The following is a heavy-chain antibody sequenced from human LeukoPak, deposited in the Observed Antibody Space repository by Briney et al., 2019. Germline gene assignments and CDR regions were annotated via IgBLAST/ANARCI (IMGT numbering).Heavy chain of an antibody. J-gene: IGHJ6*03. CDR2: IYYSGST. D-gene: IGHD5-24*01. V-gene: IGHV4-30-4*08. Sequence: PSGTLSLTCTVSGGSISSGDYYWSWIRHPPGKGLERIGYIYYSGSTYYNPSLKSRVTISVDTSKNQFSLKLSSVTAADTAVYYCARRRDGYKYYYYYYMDVWGKGTTVTVSS. CDR3: ARRRDGYKYYYYYYMDV. CDR1: GGSISSGDYY.